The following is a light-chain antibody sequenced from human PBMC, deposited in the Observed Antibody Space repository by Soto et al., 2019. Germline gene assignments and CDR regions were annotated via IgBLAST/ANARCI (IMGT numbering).Light chain of an antibody. CDR1: SSDVGGYNY. J-gene: IGLJ2*01. Sequence: QSALTQPPSASGSPGQSVTISCTGTSSDVGGYNYVSWYQQQSGKAPKLMIYEVSKRPSGVPDRFSGSKSGNTASLTVSGLQAEDEADYYCSSYAGSNTVVFGGGTKLIVL. V-gene: IGLV2-8*01. CDR3: SSYAGSNTVV. CDR2: EVS.